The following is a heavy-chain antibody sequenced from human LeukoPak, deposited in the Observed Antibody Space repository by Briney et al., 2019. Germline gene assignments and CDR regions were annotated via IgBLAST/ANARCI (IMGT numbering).Heavy chain of an antibody. D-gene: IGHD6-13*01. CDR1: GGSISSYY. Sequence: SETLSLTCTVSGGSISSYYWSWIRQPPGKGLECIGYIYYSGSTNYNPSLKSRVTISVDTSKNQFSLKLSSVTAADTAVYYCARAGYSSSWYNWFDPWGQGTLVTVSS. CDR2: IYYSGST. V-gene: IGHV4-59*01. J-gene: IGHJ5*02. CDR3: ARAGYSSSWYNWFDP.